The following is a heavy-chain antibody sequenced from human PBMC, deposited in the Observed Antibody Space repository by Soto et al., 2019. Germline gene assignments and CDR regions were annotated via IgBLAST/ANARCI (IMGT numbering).Heavy chain of an antibody. CDR1: GGSISSGGYY. V-gene: IGHV4-31*03. J-gene: IGHJ4*02. Sequence: SETLSLTCTVSGGSISSGGYYWSWIRQHPGKGLEWIGYIYYSGSTYYNPSLKSRVTISVDTSKNQFSLKLSSVTAADTAVYYCAREGQKGYSGYVGYFDYWGQGTLVTVSS. CDR3: AREGQKGYSGYVGYFDY. CDR2: IYYSGST. D-gene: IGHD5-12*01.